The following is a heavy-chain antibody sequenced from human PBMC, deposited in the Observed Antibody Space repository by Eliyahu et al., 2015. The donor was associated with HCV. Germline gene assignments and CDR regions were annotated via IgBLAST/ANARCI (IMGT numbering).Heavy chain of an antibody. CDR1: GFTFSTXG. CDR2: VNGGGXDT. V-gene: IGHV3-23*01. CDR3: ARRAAGLYYYGMDV. Sequence: EVHLLESGGXXAQPGGSLXLSXXASGFTFSTXGMSWVRQAPGKGLEWLSNVNGGGXDTHYAGAVQGRFTISRDNSKNTLYLQINSLRVEDTATYYCARRAAGLYYYGMDVWGQGTTVTVSS. D-gene: IGHD6-13*01. J-gene: IGHJ6*02.